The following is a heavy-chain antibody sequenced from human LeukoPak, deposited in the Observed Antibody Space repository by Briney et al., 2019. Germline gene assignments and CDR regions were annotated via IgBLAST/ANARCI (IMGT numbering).Heavy chain of an antibody. CDR1: GFTFSSYS. D-gene: IGHD3-10*01. J-gene: IGHJ3*02. V-gene: IGHV3-13*01. Sequence: GGSLRLSCAASGFTFSSYSMNWVRQATGKGLEWVSAIGTAGDTYYPGSVKGRFTISRENAKNSLYLQMNSLRAGDTAVYYCARGRGSGSLLDAFDIWGQGTMVTVSS. CDR2: IGTAGDT. CDR3: ARGRGSGSLLDAFDI.